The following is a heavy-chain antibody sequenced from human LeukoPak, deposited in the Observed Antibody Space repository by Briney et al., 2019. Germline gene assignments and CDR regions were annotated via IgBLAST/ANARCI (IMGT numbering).Heavy chain of an antibody. J-gene: IGHJ4*02. CDR1: GFTFSSYA. V-gene: IGHV3-30*01. CDR3: ARDSTYYYASGSSGPHYFDY. CDR2: ISYDGGIT. Sequence: PGGSLRLSCAASGFTFSSYAMHWVRQAPGKGLEWVAVISYDGGITNYADSVKGRFTISRDNSKNTLYLQLNSLRAEDAAVYYCARDSTYYYASGSSGPHYFDYWGQGTLDTVSS. D-gene: IGHD3-10*01.